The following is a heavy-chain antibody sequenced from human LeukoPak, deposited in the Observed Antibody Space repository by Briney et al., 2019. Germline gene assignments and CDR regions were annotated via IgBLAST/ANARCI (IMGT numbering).Heavy chain of an antibody. CDR3: AKAPCSGGSCYSPGVDY. Sequence: GGSLGLSCGASGFTFTSSAMSWVRQAPGKGLEWVSAINLSGLRTYYADSVKGRFTISRDSPKNTLYLQMHSLRDADTAVYYCAKAPCSGGSCYSPGVDYWGQGTLVTVSS. V-gene: IGHV3-23*01. CDR1: GFTFTSSA. D-gene: IGHD2-15*01. J-gene: IGHJ4*02. CDR2: INLSGLRT.